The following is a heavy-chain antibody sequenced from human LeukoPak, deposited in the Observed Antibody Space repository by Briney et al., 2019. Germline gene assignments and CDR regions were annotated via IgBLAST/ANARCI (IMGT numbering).Heavy chain of an antibody. CDR1: GYTFTIYD. J-gene: IGHJ5*02. CDR3: ARGHYVLRFLETNWFDP. D-gene: IGHD3-3*01. Sequence: ASVKVSCKCSGYTFTIYDFNWVRQATGQGLEWMGWMNLNSGNTGYAQKFQGRVTMTRNTSISTAYMELSSLRSEDTAVYYCARGHYVLRFLETNWFDPWGQGTLVTVSS. CDR2: MNLNSGNT. V-gene: IGHV1-8*01.